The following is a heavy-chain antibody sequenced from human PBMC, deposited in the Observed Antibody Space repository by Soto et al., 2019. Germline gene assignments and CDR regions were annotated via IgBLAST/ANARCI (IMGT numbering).Heavy chain of an antibody. CDR3: ARALASYCSSTSCAYYYYYGMDV. CDR2: IYYSGST. D-gene: IGHD2-2*01. Sequence: PSETLSLTCTVSGGSVSSGSYYWSWIRQPPGKGLEWIGYIYYSGSTNYNPSLKSRVTISVDTSKNQFSLKLSSVTAADTAVYYCARALASYCSSTSCAYYYYYGMDVWGQGTTVTVSS. CDR1: GGSVSSGSYY. V-gene: IGHV4-61*01. J-gene: IGHJ6*02.